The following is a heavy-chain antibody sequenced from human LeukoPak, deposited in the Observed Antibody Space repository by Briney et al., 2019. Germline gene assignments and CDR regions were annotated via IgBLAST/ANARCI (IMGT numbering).Heavy chain of an antibody. CDR1: GFTFSSYA. Sequence: SGGSLRLSCAASGFTFSSYAMHWVRQAPGKGLEWVALISFDGRNRYYADSVKGRFTISRHNSKNTLYLQMNSLRAEDTAVYYCARVQTFYDSSGYLYYFDYWGQGTLVTVSS. CDR3: ARVQTFYDSSGYLYYFDY. V-gene: IGHV3-30*14. CDR2: ISFDGRNR. J-gene: IGHJ4*02. D-gene: IGHD3-22*01.